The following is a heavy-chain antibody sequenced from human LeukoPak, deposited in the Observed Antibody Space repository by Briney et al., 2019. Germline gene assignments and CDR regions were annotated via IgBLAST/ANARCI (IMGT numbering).Heavy chain of an antibody. J-gene: IGHJ5*02. Sequence: SETLSLTCTVSGGSISSYYWSWIRQPPGKGLEWIGEINHSGSTNYNPSLKSRVTISVDTSKNQFSLKLSSVTAADTAVYYCARGLGRIVVVPAAMGNWFDPWGQGTLVTVSS. CDR1: GGSISSYY. D-gene: IGHD2-2*01. CDR2: INHSGST. CDR3: ARGLGRIVVVPAAMGNWFDP. V-gene: IGHV4-34*01.